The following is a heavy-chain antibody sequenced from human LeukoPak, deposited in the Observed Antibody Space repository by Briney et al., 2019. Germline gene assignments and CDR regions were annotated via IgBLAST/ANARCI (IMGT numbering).Heavy chain of an antibody. V-gene: IGHV3-74*01. CDR1: GFALRTYW. D-gene: IGHD5-12*01. J-gene: IGHJ4*02. CDR2: ISTDGIRT. Sequence: GGSRRLSCVASGFALRTYWMDWVRLAPGKGPVWIAHISTDGIRTDYADSVKGRFTIFRDNAKNTLYLQMNSLRADDTAVYYCGRNRGYDALDSWGQGTLVTVSS. CDR3: GRNRGYDALDS.